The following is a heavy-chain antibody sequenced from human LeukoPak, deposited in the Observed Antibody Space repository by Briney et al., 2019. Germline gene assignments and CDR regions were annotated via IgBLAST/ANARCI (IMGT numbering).Heavy chain of an antibody. CDR1: GFTFISYA. J-gene: IGHJ4*02. CDR3: ARVDTVMAYYFDL. Sequence: GGSLRLSCTASGFTFISYAMNWVRQAPGKGLEWVSGIGAGGTSTYYADSVKGRFTISRDNSRNTLYLQMNSLRADDTAVYYCARVDTVMAYYFDLWGQGTLVTVSS. V-gene: IGHV3-23*01. D-gene: IGHD5-18*01. CDR2: IGAGGTST.